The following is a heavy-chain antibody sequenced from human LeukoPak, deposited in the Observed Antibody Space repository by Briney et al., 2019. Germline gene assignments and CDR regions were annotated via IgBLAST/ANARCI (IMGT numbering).Heavy chain of an antibody. Sequence: GGSLRLSCVTSGFTFSDYSMSWVRQAPGKGLEWISYISGSSSTIYYANSVKGRFIISRDNAEKSLHLQMNSLRVEDTAAYFCAREGGTYWGQGTPVTVSS. CDR3: AREGGTY. D-gene: IGHD3-16*01. CDR1: GFTFSDYS. V-gene: IGHV3-48*01. CDR2: ISGSSSTI. J-gene: IGHJ4*02.